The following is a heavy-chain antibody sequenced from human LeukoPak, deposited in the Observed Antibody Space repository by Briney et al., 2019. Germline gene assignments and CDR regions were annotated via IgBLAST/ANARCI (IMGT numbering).Heavy chain of an antibody. CDR3: TRESETYHGNDY. CDR1: GYTFTGYY. J-gene: IGHJ4*02. V-gene: IGHV1-2*06. D-gene: IGHD1-14*01. CDR2: INPNNGAT. Sequence: GASVKVSCKASGYTFTGYYMHWVRQAPGRGLEWMGRINPNNGATNYAQKLQGRVTITGDTSISTAYMELSSLRSDDTAVYYCTRESETYHGNDYWGQGTLVTVSS.